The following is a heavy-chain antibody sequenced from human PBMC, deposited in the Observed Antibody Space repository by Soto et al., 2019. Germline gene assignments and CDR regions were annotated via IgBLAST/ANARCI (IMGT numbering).Heavy chain of an antibody. CDR2: ISYDGSNK. CDR3: ARDIAVAGPNRGDY. CDR1: GFTFSSYA. V-gene: IGHV3-30-3*01. J-gene: IGHJ4*02. Sequence: QVQLVESGGGVVQPGRSLRLSCAASGFTFSSYAMHWVRQAPGKGLEWVAVISYDGSNKYYADSVKGRFTISRDNSKNTLYLQMNSLRAEDTAVYYCARDIAVAGPNRGDYWGQGTLVTVFS. D-gene: IGHD6-19*01.